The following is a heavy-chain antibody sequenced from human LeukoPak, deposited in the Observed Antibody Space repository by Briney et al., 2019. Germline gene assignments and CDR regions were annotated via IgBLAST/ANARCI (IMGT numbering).Heavy chain of an antibody. J-gene: IGHJ6*03. CDR1: GGSISSGSYC. Sequence: SQTLSLTCTVSGGSISSGSYCWSWIRQPAGKGLEWIGHIHISGSTNYNPSLKSRVTISVDTSKNQFSLKLSSVTAADTAVYYCTRGSIAYYYMDVWGKGTTVTISS. CDR2: IHISGST. CDR3: TRGSIAYYYMDV. V-gene: IGHV4-61*09. D-gene: IGHD3-22*01.